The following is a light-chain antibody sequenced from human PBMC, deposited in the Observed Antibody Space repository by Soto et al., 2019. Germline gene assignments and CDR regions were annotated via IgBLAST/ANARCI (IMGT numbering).Light chain of an antibody. J-gene: IGLJ3*02. CDR3: ASDAGRNVM. Sequence: QSVLTQPPSASGSPGQAVTISCTGTSSDIGGYKFVSWYQQHPGEFPKLIIYDVSKRPSGVRDRFSGSKSGNTASLTVSGLQAEDEADYYCASDAGRNVMFGGGTKLTVL. CDR2: DVS. V-gene: IGLV2-8*01. CDR1: SSDIGGYKF.